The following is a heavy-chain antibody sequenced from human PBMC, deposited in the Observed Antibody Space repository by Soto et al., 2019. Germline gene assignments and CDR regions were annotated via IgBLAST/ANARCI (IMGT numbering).Heavy chain of an antibody. J-gene: IGHJ4*02. CDR3: ASVNVDTAMVADY. CDR1: GGTFSSYA. Sequence: SVKVSCKASGGTFSSYAISWVRQAPGQGLEWMGGIIPIFGTANYAQKFQGRVTITADESTSTAYMELSSLRSEDTAVYYCASVNVDTAMVADYWGQGTLVTVSS. D-gene: IGHD5-18*01. CDR2: IIPIFGTA. V-gene: IGHV1-69*13.